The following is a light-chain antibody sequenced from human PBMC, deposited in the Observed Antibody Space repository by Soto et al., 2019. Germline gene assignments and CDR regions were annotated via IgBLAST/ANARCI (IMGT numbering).Light chain of an antibody. Sequence: QSALTQPASVSGSPGQSITIYCTGTSSDVGGYNYVSWYQQHPDKAPKLMIFEVNNRPSGVSYRFSGSKSGNMASLTISGLQAEDEAHYYCSSYTISNTVVFGGGTKLTVL. CDR2: EVN. V-gene: IGLV2-14*01. CDR1: SSDVGGYNY. J-gene: IGLJ2*01. CDR3: SSYTISNTVV.